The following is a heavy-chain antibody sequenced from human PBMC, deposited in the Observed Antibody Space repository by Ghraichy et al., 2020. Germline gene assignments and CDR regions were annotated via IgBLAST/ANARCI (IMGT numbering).Heavy chain of an antibody. CDR2: IYYSGST. V-gene: IGHV4-39*07. J-gene: IGHJ4*02. D-gene: IGHD5-12*01. CDR3: ASHYFTITIEEGFDY. CDR1: GGSISSSSYY. Sequence: SETLSLTCTVSGGSISSSSYYWGWIRQPPGKGLEWIGSIYYSGSTYYNPSLKSRVTISVDTSKNQFSLKLSSVTAADTAVYYCASHYFTITIEEGFDYWGQGTLVTVSS.